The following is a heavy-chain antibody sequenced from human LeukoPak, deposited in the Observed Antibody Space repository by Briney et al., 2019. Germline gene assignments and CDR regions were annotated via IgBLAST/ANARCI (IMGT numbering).Heavy chain of an antibody. CDR2: IIPILGIA. J-gene: IGHJ6*03. D-gene: IGHD3-3*01. V-gene: IGHV1-69*04. CDR3: ASAGFLEWLFPDYYYYYYMDV. CDR1: GGTFSSYA. Sequence: ASVKVSCKASGGTFSSYAISWVRQAPGQGLEWMGRIIPILGIANYAQKFQGRVTITADKSTSTAYMELSSLRSEDTAVYYCASAGFLEWLFPDYYYYYYMDVWGKGTTVTVSS.